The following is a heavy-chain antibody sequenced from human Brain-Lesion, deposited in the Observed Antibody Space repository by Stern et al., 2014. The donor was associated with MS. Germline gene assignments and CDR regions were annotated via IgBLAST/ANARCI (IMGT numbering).Heavy chain of an antibody. D-gene: IGHD2-15*01. V-gene: IGHV4-39*01. CDR2: IYYSGNT. CDR3: AGEEDIRYCSGGSCTGNWFDP. CDR1: GGSVSSTSYA. Sequence: VQLVESGPGLVKPSETLSLTCTVAGGSVSSTSYAWAWIRQPPGKGLEWIGTIYYSGNTYYSPSLKSRLPISLDPPKNQFSLQRRSVTAADTAVYYCAGEEDIRYCSGGSCTGNWFDPWGQGTLVTVSS. J-gene: IGHJ5*02.